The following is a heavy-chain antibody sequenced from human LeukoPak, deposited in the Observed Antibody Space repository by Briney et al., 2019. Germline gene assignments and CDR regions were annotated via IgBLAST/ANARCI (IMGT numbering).Heavy chain of an antibody. V-gene: IGHV1-18*01. CDR3: ARGSAMVTTYRGGNWFDP. D-gene: IGHD5-18*01. J-gene: IGHJ5*02. CDR2: ISAYNGNT. CDR1: GYTFNRYG. Sequence: GASVKVSCKASGYTFNRYGISWVRQAPGQGLEWMGWISAYNGNTNYAQKVEGRVTMTTDTSTGTAYMELSRLRSDDTAVYYCARGSAMVTTYRGGNWFDPWGQGTLVTVSS.